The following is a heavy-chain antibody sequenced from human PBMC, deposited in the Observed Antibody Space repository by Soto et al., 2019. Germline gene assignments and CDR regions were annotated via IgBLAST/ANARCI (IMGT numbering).Heavy chain of an antibody. V-gene: IGHV3-15*07. D-gene: IGHD2-2*01. CDR3: TTDSRTTVPEVRFDF. J-gene: IGHJ4*03. CDR2: IRSQSDGGSG. Sequence: EGQLVESGGGVVMPGGSLSLSCAASGFTFHNAWINWVRQPPGRGLEWVGRIRSQSDGGSGDYAAPVKGRFVVSRDDSKNIVYLQIKSQKVDDTAVYYCTTDSRTTVPEVRFDFLGHGTLVTVSP. CDR1: GFTFHNAW.